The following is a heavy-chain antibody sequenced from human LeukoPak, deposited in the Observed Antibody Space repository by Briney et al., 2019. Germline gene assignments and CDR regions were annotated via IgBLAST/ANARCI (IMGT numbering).Heavy chain of an antibody. D-gene: IGHD6-13*01. V-gene: IGHV4-59*01. CDR1: AGSISGYY. J-gene: IGHJ4*02. CDR2: IYYTGIS. Sequence: SETLSLTCTVSAGSISGYYCSWLRQPPGKGLEWIGYIYYTGISHYNPSLKTRVTLSVDTSKNQCSLKLTSVIAADTAVYYCARSSQSSSTSFDHWGQGTLVTVSS. CDR3: ARSSQSSSTSFDH.